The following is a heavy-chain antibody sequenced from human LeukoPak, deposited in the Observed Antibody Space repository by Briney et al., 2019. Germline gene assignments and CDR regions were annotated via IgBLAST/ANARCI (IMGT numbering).Heavy chain of an antibody. CDR1: GGTFSSYA. CDR3: ARGRKPHTMIVVVILDAFDI. Sequence: GASVKASCKASGGTFSSYAISWVRQAPGQGLEWMGGIIPIFGTANYAQKFQGRVTITADESTSTAYMELSSLRSEDTAVYYCARGRKPHTMIVVVILDAFDIWGQGTMVAVSS. V-gene: IGHV1-69*13. J-gene: IGHJ3*02. CDR2: IIPIFGTA. D-gene: IGHD3-22*01.